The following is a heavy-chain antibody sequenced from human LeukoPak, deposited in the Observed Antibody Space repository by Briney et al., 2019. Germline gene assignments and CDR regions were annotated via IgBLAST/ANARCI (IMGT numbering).Heavy chain of an antibody. CDR1: GYSISSGYY. CDR3: AREIPTYGSGMSY. CDR2: IYTSGNT. V-gene: IGHV4-4*07. J-gene: IGHJ4*02. Sequence: SETLSLTCTVSGYSISSGYYWSWIRQPAGKGLEWIGRIYTSGNTNYNPSLKSRVTMSVDTSNNQFSLKLTSVTAADTAVYYCAREIPTYGSGMSYWGQGTLVTVSS. D-gene: IGHD3-10*01.